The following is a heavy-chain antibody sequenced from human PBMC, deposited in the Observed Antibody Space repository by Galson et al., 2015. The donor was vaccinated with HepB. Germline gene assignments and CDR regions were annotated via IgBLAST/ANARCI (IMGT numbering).Heavy chain of an antibody. D-gene: IGHD2-2*01. V-gene: IGHV4-30-4*01. Sequence: QVQLQESGPGLVKPSQTLSLTCTVSGGSISSGDYYWSWIRQPPGKGLEWIGYIYYSGSTYYNPSLKSRVTISVDTSKNQFSLKLSSVTAADTAVYYCARESDCSSTSCSAISTGGFDPWGQGTLVTVSS. CDR3: ARESDCSSTSCSAISTGGFDP. CDR1: GGSISSGDYY. J-gene: IGHJ5*02. CDR2: IYYSGST.